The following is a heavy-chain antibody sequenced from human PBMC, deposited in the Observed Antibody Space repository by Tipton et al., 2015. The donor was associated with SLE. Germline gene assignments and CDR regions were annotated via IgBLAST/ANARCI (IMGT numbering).Heavy chain of an antibody. CDR1: GGSFSGYY. Sequence: LRFSCAVYGGSFSGYYWSWIRQPPGKGLEWIGEINHSGSTNYNPSLKSRVTISVDTSKNQFSLKLSSVTAADTAVYYCARGPYYYDSSGSRGFDYWGQGTLVTVSS. V-gene: IGHV4-34*01. CDR3: ARGPYYYDSSGSRGFDY. D-gene: IGHD3-22*01. J-gene: IGHJ4*02. CDR2: INHSGST.